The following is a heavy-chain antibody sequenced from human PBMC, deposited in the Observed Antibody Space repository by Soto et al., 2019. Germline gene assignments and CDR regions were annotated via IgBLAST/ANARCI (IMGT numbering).Heavy chain of an antibody. CDR3: ARDSHIIAARPKYAPLGGMDV. J-gene: IGHJ6*02. D-gene: IGHD6-6*01. CDR1: GFTVSSNY. V-gene: IGHV3-53*01. Sequence: PGGSLRLSCAASGFTVSSNYMSWVRQAPGKGLEWVSVIYSGGSTYYADSVKGRFTISRDNSKNTLYLQMNSLRAEDTAVYYCARDSHIIAARPKYAPLGGMDVWGQGTTVTVSS. CDR2: IYSGGST.